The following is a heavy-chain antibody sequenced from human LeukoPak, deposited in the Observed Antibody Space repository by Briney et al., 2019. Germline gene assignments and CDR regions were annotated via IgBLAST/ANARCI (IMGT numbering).Heavy chain of an antibody. Sequence: GGSLRLSCAASGFTFSSYAMHWVRQAPGKGLEWVAVISYHGRDKFYSESVKGRFTISRDNSKNTLYLQMNSLRAEDTAVYYCAKAATSWSYYHNWGQGTLVTVSS. V-gene: IGHV3-30*04. CDR1: GFTFSSYA. CDR3: AKAATSWSYYHN. J-gene: IGHJ4*02. CDR2: ISYHGRDK. D-gene: IGHD3-10*01.